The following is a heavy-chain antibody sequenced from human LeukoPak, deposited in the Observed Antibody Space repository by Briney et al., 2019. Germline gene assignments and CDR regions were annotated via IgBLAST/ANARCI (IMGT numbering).Heavy chain of an antibody. CDR2: IYDSGST. CDR3: ARHYGP. CDR1: GAPIRSSYYY. J-gene: IGHJ5*02. V-gene: IGHV4-39*01. D-gene: IGHD3-10*01. Sequence: SETLSLTGTASGAPIRSSYYYWAWIRQPQGKGLEWIGSIYDSGSTYYNPSLKSRVTISVDTSKNQFSLKLNSVTAADTAVYYCARHYGPWGQGTLATVSS.